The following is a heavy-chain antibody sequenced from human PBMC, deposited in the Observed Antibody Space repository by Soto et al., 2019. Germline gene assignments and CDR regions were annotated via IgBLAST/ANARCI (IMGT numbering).Heavy chain of an antibody. CDR1: GFTFSSYG. D-gene: IGHD6-13*01. J-gene: IGHJ4*02. CDR2: IWYDGSNK. Sequence: GGSLRLSCAASGFTFSSYGMHWVRQAPGKGLEWVAVIWYDGSNKYYADSVKGRFTISRDNSKNTLYLQMNSLRAEDTAVYYCAGRLGAVAAAGTGRDDWGQGTLVTVS. V-gene: IGHV3-33*01. CDR3: AGRLGAVAAAGTGRDD.